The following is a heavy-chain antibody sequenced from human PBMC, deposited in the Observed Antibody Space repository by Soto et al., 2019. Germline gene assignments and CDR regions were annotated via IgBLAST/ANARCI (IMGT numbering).Heavy chain of an antibody. J-gene: IGHJ5*02. CDR2: VYYSGSS. Sequence: SETLSLTCTVSGDSISGGASFWGWVRQPPGKGLEWIANVYYSGSSYYNPSLKSRLTISVDTTKNQFSLQLKSMTAADTAVYYCAKLSCTSSTCYFPGWFDPWGQGTLVTVSS. CDR3: AKLSCTSSTCYFPGWFDP. V-gene: IGHV4-31*03. D-gene: IGHD2-2*01. CDR1: GDSISGGASF.